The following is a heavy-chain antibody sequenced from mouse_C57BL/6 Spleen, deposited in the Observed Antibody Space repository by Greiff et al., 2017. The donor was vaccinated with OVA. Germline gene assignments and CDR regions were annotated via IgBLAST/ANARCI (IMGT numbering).Heavy chain of an antibody. CDR3: ARYDYDRYFDV. J-gene: IGHJ1*03. V-gene: IGHV14-2*01. CDR1: GFNIKDYY. Sequence: VQLKESGAELVKPGASVKLSCTASGFNIKDYYMHWVKQRTEQGLEWIGRIDPEDGETKYAPKFPGKATITADTSSNTAYLQLSSLTSEDTAVYYCARYDYDRYFDVWGTGTTVTVSS. CDR2: IDPEDGET. D-gene: IGHD2-4*01.